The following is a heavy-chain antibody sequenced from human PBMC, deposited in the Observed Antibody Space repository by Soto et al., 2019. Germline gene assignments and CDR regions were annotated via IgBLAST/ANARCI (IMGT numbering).Heavy chain of an antibody. CDR2: ISNSGST. CDR1: GASISSGSYY. CDR3: ARAVYSNHVY. D-gene: IGHD4-4*01. V-gene: IGHV4-31*03. Sequence: QVQLQESGPGLVKPSQTLSLTCTVSGASISSGSYYWSWIRQLPGKGLEWIGYISNSGSTYYNPFLKSRVTILVDTSKNQFSLRVSSVTAADTAVYYCARAVYSNHVYWGQGTLVTVSS. J-gene: IGHJ4*02.